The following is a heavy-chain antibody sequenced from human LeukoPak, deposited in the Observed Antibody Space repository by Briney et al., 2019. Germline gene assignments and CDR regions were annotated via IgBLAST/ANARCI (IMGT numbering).Heavy chain of an antibody. J-gene: IGHJ4*02. Sequence: SETLSLTCAVSGGSTTGYYWSWVRETPGRGLEWVGEIHYTGTTSYNPSHKSRAPISTDTSKNQFSVRLSSVTAGDAAVYYCARGNSLSGYFCDFWAQGALVTVSS. CDR2: IHYTGTT. V-gene: IGHV4-34*01. CDR1: GGSTTGYY. D-gene: IGHD3-9*01. CDR3: ARGNSLSGYFCDF.